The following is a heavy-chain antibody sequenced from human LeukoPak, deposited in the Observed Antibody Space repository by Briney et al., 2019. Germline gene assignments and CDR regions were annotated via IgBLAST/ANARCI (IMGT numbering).Heavy chain of an antibody. Sequence: SETLSLTCTVSGGSISSSSYYWGWIRQPPGMGLEWIGSIYYSGNTYYNPSLKSRVTISIDTSKNQFSLKLSSVTAADTAVYYCANSANYGGNSGYFDYWGQGTLVTVSS. CDR3: ANSANYGGNSGYFDY. CDR2: IYYSGNT. D-gene: IGHD4-23*01. CDR1: GGSISSSSYY. V-gene: IGHV4-39*01. J-gene: IGHJ4*02.